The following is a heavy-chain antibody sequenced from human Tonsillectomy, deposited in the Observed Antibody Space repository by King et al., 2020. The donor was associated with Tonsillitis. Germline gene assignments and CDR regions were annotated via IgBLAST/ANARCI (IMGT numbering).Heavy chain of an antibody. D-gene: IGHD6-19*01. Sequence: VQLVESGGGVVQPGRSLRLSCAASGFTFRSFGMHWVRQAPGKRLEWVAVISFDGSNKYYADSVKGRFTISRDNSKNPLYLQRNSLRAEDTAVYYCAKDWWMAVAGTGWGYWGQATLDTVSS. CDR2: ISFDGSNK. CDR3: AKDWWMAVAGTGWGY. V-gene: IGHV3-30*18. J-gene: IGHJ4*02. CDR1: GFTFRSFG.